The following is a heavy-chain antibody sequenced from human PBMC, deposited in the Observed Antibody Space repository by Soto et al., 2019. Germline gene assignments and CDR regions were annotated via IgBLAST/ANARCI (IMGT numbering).Heavy chain of an antibody. V-gene: IGHV3-48*01. CDR2: ISSSSSTI. CDR3: ARDLTIDAFDI. D-gene: IGHD4-4*01. CDR1: GFTFSSYS. J-gene: IGHJ3*02. Sequence: GGSLRLSCAASGFTFSSYSMNWVRQAPGKGLEWVSYISSSSSTIYYADSVKGRFTISRDNAKNSLYLQMNSLRAEDTAVYYCARDLTIDAFDIWGQGTMVTVSS.